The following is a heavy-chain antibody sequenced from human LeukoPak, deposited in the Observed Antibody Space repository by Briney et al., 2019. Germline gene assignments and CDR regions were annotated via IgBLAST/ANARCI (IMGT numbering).Heavy chain of an antibody. CDR3: AKVVDSSSWQYYFDY. Sequence: GSLRLSCAASGFTFSSYSMNWVRQAPGKGLEWVSYISSSSSTIYYADSVKGRFTISRDKSKNTLYLQMNSLRAEDTAVYYCAKVVDSSSWQYYFDYWGQGTLVTVSS. V-gene: IGHV3-48*01. CDR2: ISSSSSTI. D-gene: IGHD6-13*01. CDR1: GFTFSSYS. J-gene: IGHJ4*02.